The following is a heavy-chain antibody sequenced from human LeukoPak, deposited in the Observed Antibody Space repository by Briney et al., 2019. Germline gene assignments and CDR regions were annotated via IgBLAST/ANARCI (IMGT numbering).Heavy chain of an antibody. J-gene: IGHJ4*02. Sequence: SETLSLTCTVSGGSISSSSYYWGWIRQPPGKGLEWIGSIYYSGSTYYNPSLKSRVTMSVDTSKNQFSLKLSSVTAADTAVYYCARDPHEYSSSYTPPYYFDYWGQGTLVTVSS. D-gene: IGHD6-13*01. CDR2: IYYSGST. V-gene: IGHV4-39*07. CDR1: GGSISSSSYY. CDR3: ARDPHEYSSSYTPPYYFDY.